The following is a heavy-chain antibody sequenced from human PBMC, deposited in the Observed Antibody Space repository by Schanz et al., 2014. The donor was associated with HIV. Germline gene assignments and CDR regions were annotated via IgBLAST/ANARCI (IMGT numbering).Heavy chain of an antibody. CDR1: GYTFTSYD. D-gene: IGHD3-3*01. Sequence: QVQLVQSGAEVKKPGASVKVSCKASGYTFTSYDINWVRQATGQGLEWMGWISAYDGNTNYAQKFQGRVTMTTDTSRYTAYMELRSLRSDDTAVYYCARGDRDDFWSGAAIWGQGTLVTVSS. V-gene: IGHV1-18*01. CDR2: ISAYDGNT. CDR3: ARGDRDDFWSGAAI. J-gene: IGHJ4*02.